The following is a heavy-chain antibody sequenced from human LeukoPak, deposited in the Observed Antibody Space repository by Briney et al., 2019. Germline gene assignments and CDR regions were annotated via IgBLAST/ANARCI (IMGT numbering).Heavy chain of an antibody. Sequence: SETLSLTCAVYGGSFSGYYWSWIRQPPGKGLEWIGEINHSGSTNYNPSLKSRVTISVDTSKNHFSLKLSSVTAADTAVYYCARGRRGVTMVRGVTYNWFDPWGQGTLVTVSS. D-gene: IGHD3-10*01. CDR3: ARGRRGVTMVRGVTYNWFDP. CDR2: INHSGST. CDR1: GGSFSGYY. J-gene: IGHJ5*02. V-gene: IGHV4-34*01.